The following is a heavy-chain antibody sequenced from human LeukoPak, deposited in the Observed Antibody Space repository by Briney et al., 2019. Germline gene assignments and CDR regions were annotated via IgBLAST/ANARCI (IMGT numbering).Heavy chain of an antibody. CDR1: SGSISTSNYY. J-gene: IGHJ4*02. CDR2: IFYSGST. CDR3: ARDRRGYYY. Sequence: SETLSLTCTVSSGSISTSNYYWGWVRQPPGKALEWIGNIFYSGSTYYSPSLKSRVTISLDTSRNQFSLKLNSVTAADTAVYYCARDRRGYYYWGQGTLVTVSS. D-gene: IGHD5-18*01. V-gene: IGHV4-39*07.